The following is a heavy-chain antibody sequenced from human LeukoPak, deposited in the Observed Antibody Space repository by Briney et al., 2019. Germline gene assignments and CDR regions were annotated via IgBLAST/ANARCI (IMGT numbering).Heavy chain of an antibody. Sequence: ATVKVSCKVSGYTLSELSMHWVRQAPGKGLEWMGGFDPEDGEAIYAQKFQGRVTMTRNTSISTAYMELSSLRSEDTAVYYCAVWNTMNPTYYYMDVWGKGTTVTVSS. D-gene: IGHD3-22*01. J-gene: IGHJ6*03. CDR2: FDPEDGEA. CDR1: GYTLSELS. V-gene: IGHV1-24*01. CDR3: AVWNTMNPTYYYMDV.